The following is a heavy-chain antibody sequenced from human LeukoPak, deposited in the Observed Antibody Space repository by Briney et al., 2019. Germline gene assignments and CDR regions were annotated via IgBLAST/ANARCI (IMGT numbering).Heavy chain of an antibody. CDR2: IIFSGFRT. J-gene: IGHJ4*02. V-gene: IGHV3-23*01. CDR1: GFLFSGYA. CDR3: ARVTEYCSGGSCYTGDH. Sequence: GESLKISCAASGFLFSGYAMNWVRRAPGKGLEGGSTIIFSGFRTYYADSVEGRFTISRDNSKNTVYLQMSGLRAEDTAVYYCARVTEYCSGGSCYTGDHWGQGTLVTVSS. D-gene: IGHD2-15*01.